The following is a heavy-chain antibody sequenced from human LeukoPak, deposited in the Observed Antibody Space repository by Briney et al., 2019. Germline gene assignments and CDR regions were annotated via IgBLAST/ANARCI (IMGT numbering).Heavy chain of an antibody. D-gene: IGHD3-10*01. CDR3: ATALWFRDSSLDDAFDI. CDR2: INPNSGGT. J-gene: IGHJ3*02. CDR1: GYTFTGYY. V-gene: IGHV1-2*02. Sequence: ASVKVSCKASGYTFTGYYMHCVRQAPGQGLEWMGWINPNSGGTNYAQKFQGRVTMTRDTSISTAYMELSSLRSEDTAVYYCATALWFRDSSLDDAFDIWGQGTMVTVSS.